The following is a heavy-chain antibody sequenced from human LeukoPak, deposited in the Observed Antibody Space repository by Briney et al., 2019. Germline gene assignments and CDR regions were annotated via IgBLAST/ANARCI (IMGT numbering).Heavy chain of an antibody. Sequence: GGSLRLSCAASGFTFSSYAMRWVRQAPGKGLEWVAVISYDGSNKYYADSVKGRFTISRDNSKNTLYLQMNSLRAEDTAVYYCARVPGGRAGYYFDYWGQGTLVTVSS. CDR1: GFTFSSYA. J-gene: IGHJ4*02. D-gene: IGHD3-16*01. V-gene: IGHV3-30-3*01. CDR3: ARVPGGRAGYYFDY. CDR2: ISYDGSNK.